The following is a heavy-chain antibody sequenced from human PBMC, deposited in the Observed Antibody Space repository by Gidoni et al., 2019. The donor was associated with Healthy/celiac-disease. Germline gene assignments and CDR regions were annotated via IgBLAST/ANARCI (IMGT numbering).Heavy chain of an antibody. D-gene: IGHD5-12*01. CDR2: IDPSDSYT. J-gene: IGHJ5*02. CDR1: GDSFTSYW. V-gene: IGHV5-10-1*01. Sequence: EVQLVQSGAEVKKPGESLRISCKGYGDSFTSYWISWVRQMPGKGLEWMGRIDPSDSYTNYSPSFQGHVTLSADKSISTAYLQWSSLKASDTAMYYCARPRGGYSGYDPTDLFDPWGQGTLVTVSS. CDR3: ARPRGGYSGYDPTDLFDP.